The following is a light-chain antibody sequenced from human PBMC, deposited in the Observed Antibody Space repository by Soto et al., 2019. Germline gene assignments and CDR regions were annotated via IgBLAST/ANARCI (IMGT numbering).Light chain of an antibody. CDR1: SSDVGGSIY. CDR2: EVS. CDR3: GSFSHTSTLYV. Sequence: QSALTQPASVSVSPGQSITISCTGTSSDVGGSIYVSWYQQHPGIAPKLMISEVSNRPSGVSNRFSGSKSGNTASLTISGLQAEDEADYFCGSFSHTSTLYVFGTGTKVTVL. V-gene: IGLV2-14*01. J-gene: IGLJ1*01.